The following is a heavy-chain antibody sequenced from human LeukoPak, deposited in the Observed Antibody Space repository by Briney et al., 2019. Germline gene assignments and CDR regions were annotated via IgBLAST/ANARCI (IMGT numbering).Heavy chain of an antibody. D-gene: IGHD2-8*01. CDR3: ASVYTGLYYFDY. Sequence: PSETLSLTCTVSGGSISSGGYYWSWIRQHPGKGLEWIGYIYYSGSTYYNPSLKSRVTISVDTSKNQFSLKLGSVTAADTAVYYCASVYTGLYYFDYWGQGTLVTVSS. V-gene: IGHV4-31*03. J-gene: IGHJ4*02. CDR2: IYYSGST. CDR1: GGSISSGGYY.